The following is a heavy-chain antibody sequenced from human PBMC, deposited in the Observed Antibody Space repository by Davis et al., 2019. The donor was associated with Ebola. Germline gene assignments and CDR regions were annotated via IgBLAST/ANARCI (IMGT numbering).Heavy chain of an antibody. Sequence: GGSLRLSCAASGFTFSTYTMTWVRQAPGKGLEWVSSISISSAFIYYADSVKGRFTVSRDNAKNSLSLQMNSLRAEDTAVYYCARRTEVDYWGQGTLVTVSS. V-gene: IGHV3-21*01. CDR1: GFTFSTYT. J-gene: IGHJ4*02. CDR3: ARRTEVDY. CDR2: ISISSAFI. D-gene: IGHD1-1*01.